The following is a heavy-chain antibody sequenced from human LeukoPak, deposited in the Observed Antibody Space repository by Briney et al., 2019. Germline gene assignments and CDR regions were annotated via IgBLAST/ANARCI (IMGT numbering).Heavy chain of an antibody. Sequence: SETLSLTCTVSGVSISSGGYYWSWIRQHPGKGLEWIGYIYYSGSTYYNPSLKSRVTISVDTSKNQFSLKLSSVTAADTAVYYCAREGRRGYSYGYNHWGQGTLVTVSS. CDR2: IYYSGST. CDR3: AREGRRGYSYGYNH. CDR1: GVSISSGGYY. D-gene: IGHD5-18*01. V-gene: IGHV4-31*03. J-gene: IGHJ4*02.